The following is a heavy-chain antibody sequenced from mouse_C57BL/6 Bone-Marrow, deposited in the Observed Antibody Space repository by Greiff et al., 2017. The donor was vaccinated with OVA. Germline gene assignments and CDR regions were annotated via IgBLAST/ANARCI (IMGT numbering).Heavy chain of an antibody. Sequence: SGPVLVKPGASVKMSCKASGYTFTDYYMNWVKQSHGKSLEWIGVINPYNGGTSYNQKFKGKATLTVDKSSSTAYMELNSLTSEDSAVYYCARYGNLYFDYWGQGTTLTVSS. CDR2: INPYNGGT. J-gene: IGHJ2*01. CDR3: ARYGNLYFDY. V-gene: IGHV1-19*01. CDR1: GYTFTDYY. D-gene: IGHD2-10*02.